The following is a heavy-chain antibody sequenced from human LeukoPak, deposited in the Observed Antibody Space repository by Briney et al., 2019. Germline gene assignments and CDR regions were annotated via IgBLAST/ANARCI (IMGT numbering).Heavy chain of an antibody. CDR2: IWSDGSNK. V-gene: IGHV3-33*01. J-gene: IGHJ3*02. CDR1: AFTFSNYA. D-gene: IGHD3-22*01. Sequence: GRSLVLSCAASAFTFSNYAMHWVRQAPGKGLEWVAVIWSDGSNKNYADSVKGRFTISRDNSKNTLYLQMESLRAEDTAVYSCPRGTVNFVDITYDAFDIWGQGTRVTVSS. CDR3: PRGTVNFVDITYDAFDI.